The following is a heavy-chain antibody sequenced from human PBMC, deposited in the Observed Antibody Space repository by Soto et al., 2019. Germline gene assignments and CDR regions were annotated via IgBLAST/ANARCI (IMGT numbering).Heavy chain of an antibody. Sequence: GASVKVSCKASGDTFPRYTMNWVRQAPGQRLEWMGWINPDNGNTKSSQKFQDRVIITRDTSASTAYMDLSSLRSEDTAVYYCARGIATGQLDPWGQGTLVTVSS. CDR3: ARGIATGQLDP. J-gene: IGHJ5*02. D-gene: IGHD2-15*01. V-gene: IGHV1-3*01. CDR2: INPDNGNT. CDR1: GDTFPRYT.